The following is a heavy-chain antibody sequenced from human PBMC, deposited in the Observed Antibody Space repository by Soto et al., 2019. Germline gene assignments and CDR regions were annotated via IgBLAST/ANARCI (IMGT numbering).Heavy chain of an antibody. V-gene: IGHV4-31*03. Sequence: SETLSLTCTVSGGSISSGGYYWSWIRQHPGKGLEWVGYSYYTGSSYYNPSLKCRVTISVDASKNQLSLRLASVTAADTAVYYCARDLRGYSRYDYLDYWGQGIPVTVSS. CDR1: GGSISSGGYY. CDR2: SYYTGSS. D-gene: IGHD5-12*01. J-gene: IGHJ4*02. CDR3: ARDLRGYSRYDYLDY.